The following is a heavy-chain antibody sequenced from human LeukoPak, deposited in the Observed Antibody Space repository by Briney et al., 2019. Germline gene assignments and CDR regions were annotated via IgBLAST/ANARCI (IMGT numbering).Heavy chain of an antibody. V-gene: IGHV3-48*04. D-gene: IGHD1-1*01. CDR2: ISSSSSTI. Sequence: GGSLRLSCAASGFTFSSYSMNWVRQAPGKGLEWVSYISSSSSTIYYADSVKGRFTISRDNAKNSLYLQMNSLRAEDTAVYYCARTTQAFYYYYYMDVWGKGTTDTVSS. CDR3: ARTTQAFYYYYYMDV. J-gene: IGHJ6*03. CDR1: GFTFSSYS.